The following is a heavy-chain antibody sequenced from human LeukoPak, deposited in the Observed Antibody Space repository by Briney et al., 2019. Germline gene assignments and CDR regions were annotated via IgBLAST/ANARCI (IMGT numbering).Heavy chain of an antibody. CDR3: AKVLGIAAAGPFDY. CDR2: ISYDGSNK. CDR1: GFTFSSYG. V-gene: IGHV3-30*18. Sequence: GGSLRLSCAASGFTFSSYGMHWVRQAPGKGLEWVAVISYDGSNKYYADSVKGRFTISRDNSKNTLYLQMNSLRAEDTAVYYCAKVLGIAAAGPFDYWGQGTLVTVSS. D-gene: IGHD6-13*01. J-gene: IGHJ4*02.